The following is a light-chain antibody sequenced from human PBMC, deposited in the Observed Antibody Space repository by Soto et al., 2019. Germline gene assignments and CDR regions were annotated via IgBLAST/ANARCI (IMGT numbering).Light chain of an antibody. CDR1: QSLLHSIGYNF. J-gene: IGKJ1*01. CDR3: MQALQTWT. Sequence: EIVMTQSPLSLPVTPGEPASISCRSSQSLLHSIGYNFLNWYLQKPGQSPQLLIFLGSNRASGVPDRFSGSGSGTDFTLKISRVEAEDVGVYYCMQALQTWTFGQGTKVEIK. V-gene: IGKV2-28*01. CDR2: LGS.